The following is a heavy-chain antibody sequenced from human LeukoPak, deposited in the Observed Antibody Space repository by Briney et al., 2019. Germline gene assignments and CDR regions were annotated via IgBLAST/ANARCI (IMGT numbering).Heavy chain of an antibody. CDR2: IYRRGST. CDR1: GYSISNGYY. V-gene: IGHV4-38-2*02. Sequence: SETLSLTCTVSGYSISNGYYWGWIRQSPGKGLEWAGSIYRRGSTYYNPSLRSRVTISLDRSKKKFSLKLSSVTAADTAVYYCARVSGSYPDYWGQGTLVTVSS. J-gene: IGHJ4*02. CDR3: ARVSGSYPDY. D-gene: IGHD1-26*01.